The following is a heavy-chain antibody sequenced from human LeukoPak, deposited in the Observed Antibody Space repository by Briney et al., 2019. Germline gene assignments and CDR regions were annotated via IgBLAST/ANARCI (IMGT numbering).Heavy chain of an antibody. CDR1: GYTLTELS. J-gene: IGHJ4*02. CDR2: FDPEDGET. Sequence: ASVKVSCKVSGYTLTELSMHWVRQAPGKGLEWMGGFDPEDGETIYAQKFQGRVTMTRDMSTSTVYMELSSLRSEDTAVYYGARDISGSCFDYWGQGTLVTVSS. D-gene: IGHD1-26*01. CDR3: ARDISGSCFDY. V-gene: IGHV1-24*01.